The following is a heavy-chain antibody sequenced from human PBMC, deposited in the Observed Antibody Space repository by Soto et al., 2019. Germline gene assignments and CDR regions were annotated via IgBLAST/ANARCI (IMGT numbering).Heavy chain of an antibody. CDR1: GFSFSSYA. J-gene: IGHJ4*02. CDR2: ISESSSNI. V-gene: IGHV3-48*02. Sequence: EVQLVESGGGLVQPGGSLRLSCAASGFSFSSYAMNRVRQAPGKGLEWLSYISESSSNIYYADSVKGRFTISRDNAKNSLYLQMNSLRDEDTAVYYCANLFGSSWHVDYWGQGTLVTVSS. D-gene: IGHD6-13*01. CDR3: ANLFGSSWHVDY.